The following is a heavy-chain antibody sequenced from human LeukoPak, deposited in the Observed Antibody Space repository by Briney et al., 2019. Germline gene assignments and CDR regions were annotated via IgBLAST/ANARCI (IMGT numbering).Heavy chain of an antibody. J-gene: IGHJ3*02. D-gene: IGHD3-10*01. V-gene: IGHV3-13*04. CDR2: IGTAGDT. Sequence: AGGSLRLSCAASGFTSSSYDMHWVRQGTGKGLEWVSAIGTAGDTYYPGSVKGRFTTSRENAKNSLYLQMNSLRVGDTAVYYCARGRGWGTFDIWGQGTMVTVSS. CDR1: GFTSSSYD. CDR3: ARGRGWGTFDI.